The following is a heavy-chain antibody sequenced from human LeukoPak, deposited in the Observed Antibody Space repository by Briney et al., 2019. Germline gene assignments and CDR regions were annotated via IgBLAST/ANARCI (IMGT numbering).Heavy chain of an antibody. CDR1: GFTFSSYG. V-gene: IGHV3-30*02. Sequence: GGSLRLSCEASGFTFSSYGMHRVRQAPGKGPEWVAFIRYDGSNTYYADSVKGRFTISRDNSKNTLYLQMKSLKVEDTSVYYCARRAGAYSHPYDYWGQGTLVTVSS. J-gene: IGHJ4*02. CDR2: IRYDGSNT. D-gene: IGHD4/OR15-4a*01. CDR3: ARRAGAYSHPYDY.